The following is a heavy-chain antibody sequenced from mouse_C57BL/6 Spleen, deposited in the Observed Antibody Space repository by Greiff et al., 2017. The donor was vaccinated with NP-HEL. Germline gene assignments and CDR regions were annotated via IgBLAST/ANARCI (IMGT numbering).Heavy chain of an antibody. J-gene: IGHJ4*01. D-gene: IGHD2-2*01. V-gene: IGHV1-82*01. CDR3: ARVYGYGYAMDY. CDR2: IYPGDGDT. Sequence: VKLMESGPELVKPGASVKISCKASGYAFSSSWMNWVKQRPGKGLEWIGRIYPGDGDTNYNGKFKGKATLTADKSSSTAYMQLSSLTSEDSAVYFCARVYGYGYAMDYWGQGTSVTVSS. CDR1: GYAFSSSW.